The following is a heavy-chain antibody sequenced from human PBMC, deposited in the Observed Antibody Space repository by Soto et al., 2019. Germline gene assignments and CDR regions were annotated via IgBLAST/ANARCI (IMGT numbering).Heavy chain of an antibody. CDR3: AREGCSSTSRLCGIDV. Sequence: ASVKVSCKASGGTFSSYAISWVRQAPGQGLEWMGGIIPIFGTANYAQKFQGRVTITADESTSTAYMELSSLRPEDTAVYYCAREGCSSTSRLCGIDVWGQGITVTLSS. CDR2: IIPIFGTA. J-gene: IGHJ6*02. CDR1: GGTFSSYA. V-gene: IGHV1-69*13. D-gene: IGHD2-2*01.